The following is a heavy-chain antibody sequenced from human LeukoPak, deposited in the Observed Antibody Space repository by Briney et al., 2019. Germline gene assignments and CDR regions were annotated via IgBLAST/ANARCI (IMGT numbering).Heavy chain of an antibody. Sequence: SETLSLTCTVSGGSISSGGYYWSWIRQHPGKGLEWTGYIYYSGSTYYNPSLKSRVTISVDTSKNQFSLKLSSVTAADTAVYYCAREFFPRGYTYGLDYWGQGTLVTVSS. V-gene: IGHV4-31*03. J-gene: IGHJ4*02. CDR2: IYYSGST. CDR3: AREFFPRGYTYGLDY. CDR1: GGSISSGGYY. D-gene: IGHD5-18*01.